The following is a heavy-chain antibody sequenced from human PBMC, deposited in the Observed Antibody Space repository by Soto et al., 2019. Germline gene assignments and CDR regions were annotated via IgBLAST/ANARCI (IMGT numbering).Heavy chain of an antibody. V-gene: IGHV1-46*01. CDR1: GYTFTSYY. CDR2: INPSGGST. D-gene: IGHD5-12*01. J-gene: IGHJ4*02. CDR3: ARANSGDDDEFDY. Sequence: ASVKVSCKASGYTFTSYYMHWVRQAPGQGLEWMGIINPSGGSTSYAQKFQGRVTMTRDTSTRTAYMELSSLRSDDTAIYYCARANSGDDDEFDYWGQGTPVTVSS.